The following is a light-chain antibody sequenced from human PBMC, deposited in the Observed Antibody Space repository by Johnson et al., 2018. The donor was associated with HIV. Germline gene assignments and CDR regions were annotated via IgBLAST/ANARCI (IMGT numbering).Light chain of an antibody. CDR1: SSNIGNNY. Sequence: HSVLTQPPSVSAAPGQKVTISCSGSSSNIGNNYVSWYQQLPGTAPKLLIYENNKRPSGIPDRFSGSKSGTSATLGITGLQTGAEADYHCGTWDSSLSAGVFGTGTKVTV. CDR3: GTWDSSLSAGV. J-gene: IGLJ1*01. V-gene: IGLV1-51*02. CDR2: ENN.